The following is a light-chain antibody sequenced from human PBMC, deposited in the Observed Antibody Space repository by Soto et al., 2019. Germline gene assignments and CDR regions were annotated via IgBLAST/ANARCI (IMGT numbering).Light chain of an antibody. CDR3: QQYGSSRA. CDR2: GAS. V-gene: IGKV3-20*01. Sequence: ENVLRQSPGTLSLSPGERATLSCRASQIVSSNYLAWYQQKPGQAPRLLIYGASSRATGTPDRFSGSGSGTDFTLTISRLEPEDFAVYYCQQYGSSRAFGQGTKVEIK. CDR1: QIVSSNY. J-gene: IGKJ1*01.